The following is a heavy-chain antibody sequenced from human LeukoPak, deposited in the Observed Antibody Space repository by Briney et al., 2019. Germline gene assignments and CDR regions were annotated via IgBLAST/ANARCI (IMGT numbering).Heavy chain of an antibody. CDR3: TSDLPGGYSNYFDD. D-gene: IGHD4-23*01. Sequence: GGSLRLSCAASGFTFSIFWMSWVRQAPGKGLEWVGRIKSRVSGGTTDYAAPVKGRFTISRDDSKNTLHLQMDSLRTEDTAVYYCTSDLPGGYSNYFDDWGQGTLVTVSS. V-gene: IGHV3-15*01. CDR1: GFTFSIFW. J-gene: IGHJ4*02. CDR2: IKSRVSGGTT.